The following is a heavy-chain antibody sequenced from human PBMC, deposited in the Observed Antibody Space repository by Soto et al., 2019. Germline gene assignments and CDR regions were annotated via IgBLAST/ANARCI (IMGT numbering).Heavy chain of an antibody. V-gene: IGHV3-23*01. Sequence: GGLLRVSCAAAGVSISSYSMSWVSQAPGKGLAWVSAISGSGGSTYYADSVKGRLTISRDNSKNTLYLQMNSLRAEDTAVYYCAKDGTYYDYVWGTYRPAPFFDYWGQGTQVTVSS. CDR1: GVSISSYS. D-gene: IGHD3-16*02. CDR3: AKDGTYYDYVWGTYRPAPFFDY. J-gene: IGHJ4*02. CDR2: ISGSGGST.